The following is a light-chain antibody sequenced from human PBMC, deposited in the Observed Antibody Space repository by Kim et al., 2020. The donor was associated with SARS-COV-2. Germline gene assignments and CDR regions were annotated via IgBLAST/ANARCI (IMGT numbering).Light chain of an antibody. CDR3: TSFTSSITPLYV. CDR2: DVT. Sequence: SITISCTGTSSDVGGYNFVSWYQQHPGKAPQLLLYDVTYRPSGVSNRFSGSKSGNTASLTISGLQAEDEADYYCTSFTSSITPLYVFGPGTQVTVL. CDR1: SSDVGGYNF. J-gene: IGLJ1*01. V-gene: IGLV2-14*03.